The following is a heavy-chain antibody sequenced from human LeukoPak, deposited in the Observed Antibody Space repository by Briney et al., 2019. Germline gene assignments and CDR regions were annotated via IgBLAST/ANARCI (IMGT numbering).Heavy chain of an antibody. CDR3: AKDHRSFHGTTEFDP. CDR1: GFTFSSYA. CDR2: ISGSGGST. V-gene: IGHV3-23*01. Sequence: PGGSLRPSCAASGFTFSSYAMSWVRQAPGKGLEWVSTISGSGGSTYYADSVKGRFTISRDNSKNTLYLQMNSLRAEDTAVYYCAKDHRSFHGTTEFDPWGQGTLVTVSS. J-gene: IGHJ5*02. D-gene: IGHD6-13*01.